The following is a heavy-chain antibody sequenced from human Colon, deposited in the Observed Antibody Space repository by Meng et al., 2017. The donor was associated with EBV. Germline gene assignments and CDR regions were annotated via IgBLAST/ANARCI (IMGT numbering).Heavy chain of an antibody. CDR1: GDSVATGRYY. V-gene: IGHV4-61*01. J-gene: IGHJ5*02. Sequence: QVQLQASGPGIVKPSETLSLTCTVSGDSVATGRYYWSWIRQPPGKGLEWIAYIYYIGGTNYNPSLKSRLTISLDTSKNQFSLSLRSVTAADTAVYYCARVSGRSFDPWGQGTLVTVSS. CDR3: ARVSGRSFDP. CDR2: IYYIGGT. D-gene: IGHD3-10*01.